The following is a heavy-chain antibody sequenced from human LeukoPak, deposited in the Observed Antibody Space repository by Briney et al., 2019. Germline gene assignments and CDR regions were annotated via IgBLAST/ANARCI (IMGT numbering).Heavy chain of an antibody. CDR1: GFTFSSYS. CDR2: ISSSSSYI. D-gene: IGHD3-16*01. J-gene: IGHJ4*02. CDR3: APGGGRRDY. Sequence: GGSLRLSCAASGFTFSSYSMNWVRQAPGKGLEWVSSISSSSSYIYYADSVKGRFTVSRDNAKNSLYLQMNSLRAEDTAVYYCAPGGGRRDYWGQGTLVTVSS. V-gene: IGHV3-21*01.